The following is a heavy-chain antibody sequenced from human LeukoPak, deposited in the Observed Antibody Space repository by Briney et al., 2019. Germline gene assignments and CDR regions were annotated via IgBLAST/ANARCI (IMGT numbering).Heavy chain of an antibody. Sequence: GGSLRLSCATSGFSFSSFGMHWVRQAPGKGLEHLAFLPSNGDEEYYADSVKGRFTISRDNSKNTLYLQMNSLRAEDTAVYYCAKESWGSPFTFDYWGQGTLVTVSS. CDR3: AKESWGSPFTFDY. V-gene: IGHV3-30*02. D-gene: IGHD7-27*01. CDR1: GFSFSSFG. J-gene: IGHJ4*02. CDR2: LPSNGDEE.